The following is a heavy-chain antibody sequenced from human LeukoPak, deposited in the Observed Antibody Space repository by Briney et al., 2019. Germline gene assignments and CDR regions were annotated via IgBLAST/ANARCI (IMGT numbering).Heavy chain of an antibody. J-gene: IGHJ5*02. CDR1: GFTFSSYS. CDR3: ARAVDIVADDPNWFDP. Sequence: GGSLRLSCAASGFTFSSYSMNWVRQAPGKGLEWVSSISSSSSYIYYADSVKGRFTISRDNAKNSLYLRMNSLRAEDTAVYYCARAVDIVADDPNWFDPWGQGTLVTVSS. D-gene: IGHD5-12*01. V-gene: IGHV3-21*01. CDR2: ISSSSSYI.